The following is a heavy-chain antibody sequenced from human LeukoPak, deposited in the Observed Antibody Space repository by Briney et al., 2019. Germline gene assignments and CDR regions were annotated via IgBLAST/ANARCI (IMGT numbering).Heavy chain of an antibody. D-gene: IGHD3-22*01. V-gene: IGHV4-59*01. CDR2: IYYSGST. CDR3: ARETYYYDSSGYYLYYFDY. Sequence: SATLSLTCTVSGGSISSYYWSWIRQPPGKGLEWIGYIYYSGSTNYNPSLKSRVTISVDTSKNQFSLKLSSVTAADTAVYYCARETYYYDSSGYYLYYFDYWGQGTLVTVSS. J-gene: IGHJ4*02. CDR1: GGSISSYY.